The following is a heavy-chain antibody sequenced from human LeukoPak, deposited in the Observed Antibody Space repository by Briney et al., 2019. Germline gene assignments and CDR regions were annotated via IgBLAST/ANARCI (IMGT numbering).Heavy chain of an antibody. V-gene: IGHV1-69*05. D-gene: IGHD5-18*01. Sequence: GASVKVSCKASGGTFSSYAISWVRQAPGQGLEWMGGIIPIFGTANYAQKFQGRVTITTDESTSTAYMELSSLRSEDTAVYYCARSEFSAMDHGHYYYYYMDVWGKGTTVTVSS. CDR3: ARSEFSAMDHGHYYYYYMDV. J-gene: IGHJ6*03. CDR1: GGTFSSYA. CDR2: IIPIFGTA.